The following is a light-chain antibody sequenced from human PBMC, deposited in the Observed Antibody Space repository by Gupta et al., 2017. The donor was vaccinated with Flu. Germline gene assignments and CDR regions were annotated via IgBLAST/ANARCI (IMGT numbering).Light chain of an antibody. CDR3: QQYGSSPRT. V-gene: IGKV3-20*01. J-gene: IGKJ1*01. CDR1: QSVSSSY. Sequence: ELVLPPPPGTLSLSPGERATLSCRASQSVSSSYLAWYQQKPGQAPRLLIYGASSRATGIPDRFSGSGSGTDFTLTISRLEPEDFAVYYCQQYGSSPRTFGQGTKVDIK. CDR2: GAS.